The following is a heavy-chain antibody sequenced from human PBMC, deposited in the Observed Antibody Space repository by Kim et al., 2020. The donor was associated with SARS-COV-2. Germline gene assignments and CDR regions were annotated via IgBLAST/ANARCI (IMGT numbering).Heavy chain of an antibody. J-gene: IGHJ6*02. Sequence: GGSLRLSCAASGFTFDNYAMSWVRQAPGKGLEWVSTISASGGYTYYTDSVKGRFSISRDNSKNTLYLQMNSLGAEDTAGYYCAKVSVAGGYYYYGMDVWGQGTTVTVSS. D-gene: IGHD6-19*01. CDR1: GFTFDNYA. CDR2: ISASGGYT. CDR3: AKVSVAGGYYYYGMDV. V-gene: IGHV3-23*01.